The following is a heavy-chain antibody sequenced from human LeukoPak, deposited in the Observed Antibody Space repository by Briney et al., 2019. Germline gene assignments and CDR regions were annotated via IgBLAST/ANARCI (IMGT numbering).Heavy chain of an antibody. Sequence: SETLSLTCTVSGGSISSYYWSWVRQPPGKGLEWIGYVSYNSVATNYNPSLKSRVTISVQTSKNQFSLELTSVTAADTAVYYCARHSYYLGSRSNLGEWGQGTLVIVSS. CDR1: GGSISSYY. D-gene: IGHD3-10*01. J-gene: IGHJ4*02. CDR3: ARHSYYLGSRSNLGE. V-gene: IGHV4-59*08. CDR2: VSYNSVAT.